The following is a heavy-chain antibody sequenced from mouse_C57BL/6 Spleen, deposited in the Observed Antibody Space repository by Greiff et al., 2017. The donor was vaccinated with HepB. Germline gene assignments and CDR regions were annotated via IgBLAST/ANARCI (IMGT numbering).Heavy chain of an antibody. CDR2: IYPGDGDT. CDR3: ARRGGDGYYWYFDV. Sequence: QVQLQQPGAELVKPGASVKLSCKASGYTFTSYWMHWVKQRPGRGLEWIGRIYPGDGDTNYNGKFKGKATLTADKSSSTAYMQLSSLTSEDSAVYFCARRGGDGYYWYFDVWGTGTTVTVSS. D-gene: IGHD2-3*01. CDR1: GYTFTSYW. V-gene: IGHV1-82*01. J-gene: IGHJ1*03.